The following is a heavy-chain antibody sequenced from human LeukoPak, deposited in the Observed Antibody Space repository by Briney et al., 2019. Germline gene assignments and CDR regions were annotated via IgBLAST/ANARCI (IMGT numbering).Heavy chain of an antibody. D-gene: IGHD3-3*01. CDR2: LSGNGVST. V-gene: IGHV3-23*01. J-gene: IGHJ4*02. CDR3: AKDFGDTPYYFDY. CDR1: GFTFNNYA. Sequence: GGSLRLSCAASGFTFNNYAMTWVRQAPGKGLEWVSSLSGNGVSTYYADSVKGRFTISRDNSKNTLYLQMNSLRAEDTAVYYCAKDFGDTPYYFDYWAREPWSPSPQ.